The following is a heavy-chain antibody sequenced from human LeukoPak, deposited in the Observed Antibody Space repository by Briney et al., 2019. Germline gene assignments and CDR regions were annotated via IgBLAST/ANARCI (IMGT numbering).Heavy chain of an antibody. V-gene: IGHV3-33*01. CDR2: IWYDGSNK. CDR1: GFTFNSYG. J-gene: IGHJ4*02. D-gene: IGHD5/OR15-5a*01. Sequence: GGSLRLSCAASGFTFNSYGIHWVRQAPGKGLEWVAFIWYDGSNKYYADSVKGRFTIPRDNSKNTLYLQMNSLRAEDTAVYYCARARSTRGFDYWGQGTLVTVSS. CDR3: ARARSTRGFDY.